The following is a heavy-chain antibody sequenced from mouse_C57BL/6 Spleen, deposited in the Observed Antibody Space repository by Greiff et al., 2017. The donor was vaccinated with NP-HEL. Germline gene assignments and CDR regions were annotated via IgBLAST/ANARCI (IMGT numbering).Heavy chain of an antibody. CDR3: ARSPFYGNDEKRLENYAMDY. D-gene: IGHD2-2*01. V-gene: IGHV7-3*01. J-gene: IGHJ4*01. CDR1: GFTFTDYY. Sequence: DVMLVESGGGLVQPGGSLCLTCAASGFTFTDYYMSWVRQPPGKALEWVGFIRNKANGYSTEYSASVKGQFTLSSDNSKSILYLQMNALRAEDSATYYSARSPFYGNDEKRLENYAMDYWGQGTSVTVSS. CDR2: IRNKANGYST.